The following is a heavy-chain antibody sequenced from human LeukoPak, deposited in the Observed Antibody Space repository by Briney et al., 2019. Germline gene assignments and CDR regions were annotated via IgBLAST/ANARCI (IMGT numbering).Heavy chain of an antibody. V-gene: IGHV4-61*01. D-gene: IGHD4-17*01. CDR1: GGSVSSGSYY. CDR2: IYYSGST. Sequence: SETLSLTCTVSGGSVSSGSYYWCWIRQPPGKGLEWIGYIYYSGSTNYNPSLKSRVTISVDTSKNQFSLKLSSVTAADTAVYYCASSYGDYDPYFDCWGQGTLVTVSS. J-gene: IGHJ4*02. CDR3: ASSYGDYDPYFDC.